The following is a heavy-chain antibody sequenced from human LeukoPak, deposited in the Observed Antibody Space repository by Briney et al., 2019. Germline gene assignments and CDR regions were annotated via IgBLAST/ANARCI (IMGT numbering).Heavy chain of an antibody. V-gene: IGHV3-23*01. J-gene: IGHJ4*02. CDR3: AKSPRVAVAGTYY. D-gene: IGHD6-19*01. CDR2: ISGSGGST. Sequence: SGGSLRLSCAASGFTFSSYAMSWVRQAPGKGLEWVSAISGSGGSTYYADSVKGRFTISRDNSKNTLYLQMNSLRAEDTAVYYCAKSPRVAVAGTYYWGQGTLVTVSS. CDR1: GFTFSSYA.